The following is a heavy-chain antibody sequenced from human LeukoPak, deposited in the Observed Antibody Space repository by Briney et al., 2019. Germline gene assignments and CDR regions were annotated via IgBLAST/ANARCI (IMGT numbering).Heavy chain of an antibody. V-gene: IGHV3-11*04. CDR1: KFTFSDYY. D-gene: IGHD6-6*01. Sequence: GGSLRLSCAASKFTFSDYYMSWIRQAPGKGLEWVSYISSTSSTMYYADSVKGRFTISRDNAKNSLYLQMSSLRVEDTAVYYCTRDPRHLDSWGQGTLVTVSS. CDR3: TRDPRHLDS. J-gene: IGHJ4*02. CDR2: ISSTSSTM.